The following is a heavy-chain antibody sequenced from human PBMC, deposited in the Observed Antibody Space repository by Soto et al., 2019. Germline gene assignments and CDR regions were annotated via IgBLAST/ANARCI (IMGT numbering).Heavy chain of an antibody. CDR2: IIPIFGTA. J-gene: IGHJ5*02. V-gene: IGHV1-69*06. Sequence: ASVKVSCKASGDTFSSYAISWVRQAPGQGLEWMGGIIPIFGTANYAQKFQGRVTITADKSTSTAYMELSSLRSEDTAVYYCATSPEGYYGSGSCPFDPWGQGTLVTVSS. D-gene: IGHD3-10*01. CDR1: GDTFSSYA. CDR3: ATSPEGYYGSGSCPFDP.